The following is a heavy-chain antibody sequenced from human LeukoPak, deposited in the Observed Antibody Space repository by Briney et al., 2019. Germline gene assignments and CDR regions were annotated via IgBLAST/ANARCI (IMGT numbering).Heavy chain of an antibody. V-gene: IGHV3-23*01. CDR1: GFPFSDFS. Sequence: PGGSLRLSCATSGFPFSDFSMSSVRQAPGKGLEWISTTNSGGSSSDYAESVKGRFTISRDNSKNTLYLQMSSLRVEDTAMYYCAKQSYARSLGEGGPGTLVTVSS. J-gene: IGHJ4*02. D-gene: IGHD2-8*01. CDR2: TNSGGSSS. CDR3: AKQSYARSLGE.